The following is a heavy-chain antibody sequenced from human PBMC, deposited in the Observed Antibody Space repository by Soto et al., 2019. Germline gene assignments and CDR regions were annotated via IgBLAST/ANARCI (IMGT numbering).Heavy chain of an antibody. CDR3: ARTEIVAAGRNCFVP. J-gene: IGHJ5*02. CDR1: GFTFSSYT. Sequence: EVQLVESGGGLVQPGGSLRLSCAASGFTFSSYTMNWVRQAPGKGLEWVSYISSSSNTIYYAYSVKGRFTTSRDNAKNSRYLQMNSLRAADTAVYYCARTEIVAAGRNCFVPWGQGTLVTVSS. D-gene: IGHD6-13*01. V-gene: IGHV3-48*01. CDR2: ISSSSNTI.